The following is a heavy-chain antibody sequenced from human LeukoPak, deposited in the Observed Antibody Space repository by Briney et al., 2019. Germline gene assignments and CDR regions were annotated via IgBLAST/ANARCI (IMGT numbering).Heavy chain of an antibody. CDR3: AKDKGYDSSGYYIDY. D-gene: IGHD3-22*01. CDR1: GFTCGGYA. Sequence: GGSLRLSCAASGFTCGGYAMNGVGQAPGKGLEWVSGISWNSGSIGYADSVKGRFTISRDNAKNSLYLQMNSLRAEDMALYYCAKDKGYDSSGYYIDYWGQGTLVTVSS. V-gene: IGHV3-9*03. J-gene: IGHJ4*02. CDR2: ISWNSGSI.